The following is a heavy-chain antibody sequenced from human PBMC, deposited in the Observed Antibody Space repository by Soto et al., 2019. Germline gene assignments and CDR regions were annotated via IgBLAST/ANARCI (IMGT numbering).Heavy chain of an antibody. CDR2: IYSSGGS. D-gene: IGHD1-1*01. CDR1: GASVSSGDYY. J-gene: IGHJ4*02. V-gene: IGHV4-30-4*01. CDR3: VGTGTTDDY. Sequence: QVQLQESGPGLVKPSQTLSLTCTVSGASVSSGDYYWSCIRQPPGKGLEWIGYIYSSGGSYYNPSLKGRLTISIDTSKNQFSLKLNSFPVADTAIYYCVGTGTTDDYWGRGTLVTVSS.